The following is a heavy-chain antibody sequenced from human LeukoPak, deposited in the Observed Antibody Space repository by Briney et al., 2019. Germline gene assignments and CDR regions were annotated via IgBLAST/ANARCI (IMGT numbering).Heavy chain of an antibody. D-gene: IGHD4-23*01. CDR1: GGSISSAGCY. CDR2: IYYSAST. CDR3: GRGLGWKVTSMGLFYMDV. Sequence: SETLSLTCAVSGGSISSAGCYSGWIRQPPGKGLEWIGSIYYSASTCYNPSLKKRVTISVETSKKHFSLQVPSVTAADTAVDYCGRGLGWKVTSMGLFYMDVWGEGATVTVSS. V-gene: IGHV4-39*02. J-gene: IGHJ6*03.